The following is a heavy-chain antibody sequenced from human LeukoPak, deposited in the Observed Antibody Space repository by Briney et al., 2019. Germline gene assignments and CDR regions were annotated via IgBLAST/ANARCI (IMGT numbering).Heavy chain of an antibody. J-gene: IGHJ6*02. CDR2: ISYSGST. CDR3: ARGSDPDIVVVPAAIEGYYYGMDV. CDR1: GGSISSGDYY. V-gene: IGHV4-30-4*01. D-gene: IGHD2-2*02. Sequence: PSETLSLTCTVSGGSISSGDYYWSWIRQPPGKGLEWIGYISYSGSTYYNPSLKSRVTISVDTSKNQFSLKLSSVTAADTAVYYCARGSDPDIVVVPAAIEGYYYGMDVWGQGTTVTVSS.